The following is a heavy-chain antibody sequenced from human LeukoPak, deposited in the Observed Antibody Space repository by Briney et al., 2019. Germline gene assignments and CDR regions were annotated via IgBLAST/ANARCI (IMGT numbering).Heavy chain of an antibody. V-gene: IGHV3-7*01. CDR2: IKEDGSEK. Sequence: GGSLRLSCAASGFTFSNYRMSWVRQAPGKGLEWVANIKEDGSEKYYVDSVKGRFTISRDNARNSMYLQMNSLRAEDTAAYYCASGRQLGYWGQGTLVTVSS. CDR3: ASGRQLGY. D-gene: IGHD6-13*01. CDR1: GFTFSNYR. J-gene: IGHJ4*02.